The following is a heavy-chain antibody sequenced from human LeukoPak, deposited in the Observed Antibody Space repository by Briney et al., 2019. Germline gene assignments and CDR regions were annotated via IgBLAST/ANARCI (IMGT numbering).Heavy chain of an antibody. CDR3: AKAREQWLVPGVDY. CDR2: ISGSGGST. CDR1: GFTFSSYA. V-gene: IGHV3-23*01. Sequence: GGSLRLSCAASGFTFSSYAMSWVRQAPGKGLEWVSAISGSGGSTNYADSVKGRFTISRDNSKNTLYLQMNSLRAEDTAVYYCAKAREQWLVPGVDYWGQGTLVTVSS. J-gene: IGHJ4*02. D-gene: IGHD6-19*01.